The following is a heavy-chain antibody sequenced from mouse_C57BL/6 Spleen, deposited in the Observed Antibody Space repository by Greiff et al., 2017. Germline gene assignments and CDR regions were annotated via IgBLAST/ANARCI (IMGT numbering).Heavy chain of an antibody. V-gene: IGHV1-26*01. CDR3: ARGRLLSYYYAMDY. Sequence: EVQLQQSGPELVKPGASVKISCKASGYTFTDYYMNWVKQSHGKSLEWIGDINPNNGGTSYNQKFKGKATLTVDKSSSTAYMGRRSLTSEDSAVYYSARGRLLSYYYAMDYWGQGTSVTVSS. J-gene: IGHJ4*01. CDR1: GYTFTDYY. D-gene: IGHD2-3*01. CDR2: INPNNGGT.